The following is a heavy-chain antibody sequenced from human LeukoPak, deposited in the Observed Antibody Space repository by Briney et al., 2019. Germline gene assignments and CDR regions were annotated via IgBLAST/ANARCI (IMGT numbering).Heavy chain of an antibody. CDR3: ARDNSVRDEAWWFNP. CDR2: IIPIFGIA. CDR1: VCTFSSYA. V-gene: IGHV1-69*10. D-gene: IGHD5-24*01. J-gene: IGHJ5*02. Sequence: GASVKVSCKASVCTFSSYAVSWVGQARGQRLEGMGGIIPIFGIANYAQNLPGRVTITAEKSTTTAYMELSSLRSEDTAVYYCARDNSVRDEAWWFNPWGEGTLVTVCS.